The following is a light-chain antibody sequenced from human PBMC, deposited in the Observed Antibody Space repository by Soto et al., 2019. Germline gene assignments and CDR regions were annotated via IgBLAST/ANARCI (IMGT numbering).Light chain of an antibody. J-gene: IGKJ4*01. Sequence: EMWLTQSPGTLSLSLGERATLSCRASQSVSSDYVAWYRQKPGQVPTVLIYRASTRATGIPDRFSGSGSGTDFTLTISRVEPEDFAVYYCQQYGSSPLTFGRGTKVDIK. V-gene: IGKV3-20*01. CDR3: QQYGSSPLT. CDR1: QSVSSDY. CDR2: RAS.